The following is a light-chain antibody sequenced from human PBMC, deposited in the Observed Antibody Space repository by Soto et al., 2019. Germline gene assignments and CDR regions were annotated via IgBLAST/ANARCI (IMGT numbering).Light chain of an antibody. Sequence: DIQMTQSPSTLSASVGDRVTITCRASQSISSWLAWYQQKPGKAPKLLIYKASSLESGVPSRFSGSGSGTEFTLTISSLQPDDFVTYYCQQYNNYSQTFGRGTKVDIK. J-gene: IGKJ1*01. V-gene: IGKV1-5*03. CDR3: QQYNNYSQT. CDR1: QSISSW. CDR2: KAS.